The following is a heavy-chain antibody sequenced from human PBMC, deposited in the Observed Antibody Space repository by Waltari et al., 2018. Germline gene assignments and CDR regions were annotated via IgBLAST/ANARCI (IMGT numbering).Heavy chain of an antibody. CDR3: AAIIAYSSGWIDY. D-gene: IGHD6-19*01. V-gene: IGHV4-34*01. Sequence: SRVTISVDTSKNQFSLKLSSVTAADTAVYYCAAIIAYSSGWIDYWGQGTLVTISS. J-gene: IGHJ4*02.